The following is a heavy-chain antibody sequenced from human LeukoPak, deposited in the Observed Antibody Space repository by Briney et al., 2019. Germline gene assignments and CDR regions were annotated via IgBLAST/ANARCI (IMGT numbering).Heavy chain of an antibody. CDR3: ARGRSYGRLFDY. V-gene: IGHV4-59*01. J-gene: IGHJ4*02. CDR2: IYYSGSA. Sequence: PSETLSLTCTVSGGSLSSYYWSWIRQPAGKGLEWIGYIYYSGSANYNPSLKSRVTISVDTSKNQFSLKLSSVTAADTAVYYCARGRSYGRLFDYWGQGTLVTVSS. CDR1: GGSLSSYY. D-gene: IGHD3-10*01.